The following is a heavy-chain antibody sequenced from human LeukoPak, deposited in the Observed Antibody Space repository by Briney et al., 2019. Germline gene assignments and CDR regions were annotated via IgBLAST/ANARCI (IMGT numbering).Heavy chain of an antibody. CDR1: GGSISTYY. D-gene: IGHD6-13*01. CDR2: IYYSGIT. CDR3: ARVHSSSWYGDYFDY. Sequence: SETLSLTCTVSGGSISTYYWSWIRQPPGKGLEWIGYIYYSGITNYNPSLKSRATISVDTSKNQFSLKLSSVTAADTAVYYCARVHSSSWYGDYFDYWGQGTLVTVSS. V-gene: IGHV4-59*08. J-gene: IGHJ4*02.